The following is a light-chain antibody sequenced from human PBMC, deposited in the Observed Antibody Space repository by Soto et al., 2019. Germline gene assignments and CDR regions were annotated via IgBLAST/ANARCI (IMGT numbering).Light chain of an antibody. Sequence: QAVVTQPPSVSAAPGQKVTISCSGSSSNIGNNYVSWYQQLPGTAPKLFIYENNKRPSGIPDRFSGSKSGTSATLGITGLQTGDEADYYCGTWDSSLSAVVFGGGTKLTVL. V-gene: IGLV1-51*02. CDR1: SSNIGNNY. J-gene: IGLJ2*01. CDR3: GTWDSSLSAVV. CDR2: ENN.